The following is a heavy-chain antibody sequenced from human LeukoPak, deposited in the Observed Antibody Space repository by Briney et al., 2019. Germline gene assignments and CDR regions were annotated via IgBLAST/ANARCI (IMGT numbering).Heavy chain of an antibody. Sequence: ASVKVSCTASGYTFTSYGISWVRQAPGQGLEGMGWISAYNGNTNYAQKLQGRGTMTTDTSTSKASLELRSLRSDDTAVYYCARDDYDFWSGSYYFDYGGQGTLVTVSS. V-gene: IGHV1-18*01. CDR1: GYTFTSYG. CDR3: ARDDYDFWSGSYYFDY. J-gene: IGHJ4*02. D-gene: IGHD3-3*01. CDR2: ISAYNGNT.